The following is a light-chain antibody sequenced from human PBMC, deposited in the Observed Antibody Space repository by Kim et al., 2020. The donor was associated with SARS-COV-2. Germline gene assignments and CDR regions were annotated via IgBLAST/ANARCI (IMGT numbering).Light chain of an antibody. CDR1: QNITIN. V-gene: IGKV3-15*01. J-gene: IGKJ4*01. CDR2: GAS. CDR3: QQYNNWPPLT. Sequence: EIVMTQSPATLSVSPGERATLSCRASQNITINLAWYQQKPGQAPRLLISGASTRATGIPARFSGSGSGTEFTLTISSLQSEDLVVYYCQQYNNWPPLTFGGGTKVDIK.